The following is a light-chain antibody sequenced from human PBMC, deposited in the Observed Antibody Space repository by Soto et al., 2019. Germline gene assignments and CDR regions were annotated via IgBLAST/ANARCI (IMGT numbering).Light chain of an antibody. CDR3: QQYGTSPFT. CDR2: GAS. Sequence: PGERATLSCRASESVSNNYLAWYQQKPGQAPRLVIYGASSRATGIPDRFSGSGSGTDFTLTISRLEPEDFAVYYCQQYGTSPFTFGPGTKVDIK. J-gene: IGKJ3*01. CDR1: ESVSNNY. V-gene: IGKV3-20*01.